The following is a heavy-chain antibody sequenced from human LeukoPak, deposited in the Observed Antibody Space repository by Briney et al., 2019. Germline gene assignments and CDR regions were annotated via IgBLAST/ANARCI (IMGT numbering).Heavy chain of an antibody. J-gene: IGHJ4*02. D-gene: IGHD1-26*01. CDR3: ARTTTIVGESDY. CDR2: TNPNSGGT. Sequence: GASVKVSCKASGYTFTSYYMHWVRQAPGQGLEWMGWTNPNSGGTNYAQKFQGRVTMTRDTSISTAYMELSRLRSDDTAVYYCARTTTIVGESDYWGQGTLVTVSS. CDR1: GYTFTSYY. V-gene: IGHV1-2*02.